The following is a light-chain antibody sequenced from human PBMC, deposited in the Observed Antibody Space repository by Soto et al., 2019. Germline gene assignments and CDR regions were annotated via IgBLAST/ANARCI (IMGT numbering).Light chain of an antibody. CDR2: DDT. Sequence: SYELTQPPSVSVAPGQTATITCGGANIGGKSVHWYQQKAGQAPVLVVYDDTDRPPGIPARFSGSKSTTTATLTISSAEAGDEADYYCQAWAGSTDVVFGGGTKLTVL. CDR1: NIGGKS. CDR3: QAWAGSTDVV. V-gene: IGLV3-21*02. J-gene: IGLJ2*01.